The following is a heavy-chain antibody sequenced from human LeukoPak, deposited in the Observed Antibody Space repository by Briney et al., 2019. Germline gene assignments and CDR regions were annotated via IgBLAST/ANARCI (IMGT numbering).Heavy chain of an antibody. CDR1: GGSISSYY. J-gene: IGHJ6*03. Sequence: SETLSLTCTVSGGSISSYYWCWIRQPPGKGLEWIGYIYYSGSTNCNPSLKSRVTISVDTSKNQFSLKLSSVTAADTAVYYCAREGSDYGDPYYYYYYMDVWGKGTTVTVSS. CDR3: AREGSDYGDPYYYYYYMDV. D-gene: IGHD4-17*01. V-gene: IGHV4-59*01. CDR2: IYYSGST.